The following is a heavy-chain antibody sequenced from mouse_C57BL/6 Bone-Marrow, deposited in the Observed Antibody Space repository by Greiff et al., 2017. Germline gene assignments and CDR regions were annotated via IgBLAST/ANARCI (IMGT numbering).Heavy chain of an antibody. Sequence: EVMLVESGGGLVKPGGSLKLSCAASGFTFSDYGMHWVRQAPEKGLEWVAYISSGSSTIYYADTVKGRFTISRDNAKNTLFLQMTSLRSEDTAMYYCARNLYGSSGLAYWGQGTLVTVSA. V-gene: IGHV5-17*01. CDR3: ARNLYGSSGLAY. D-gene: IGHD1-1*01. J-gene: IGHJ3*01. CDR2: ISSGSSTI. CDR1: GFTFSDYG.